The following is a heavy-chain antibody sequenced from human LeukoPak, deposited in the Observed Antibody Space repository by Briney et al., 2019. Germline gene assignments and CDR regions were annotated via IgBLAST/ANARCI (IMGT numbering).Heavy chain of an antibody. J-gene: IGHJ4*02. D-gene: IGHD3-10*01. Sequence: GESLKISCKGSGYSFTSYWIGWVRQIPGKGLEWMGIIYPGDSDTRYSPSFQGQVTISADKSISTAYLQWSSLKASDTAMYYCARPARSGSGSYYNVGYFDYWGQGNLVTVSS. CDR2: IYPGDSDT. CDR3: ARPARSGSGSYYNVGYFDY. CDR1: GYSFTSYW. V-gene: IGHV5-51*01.